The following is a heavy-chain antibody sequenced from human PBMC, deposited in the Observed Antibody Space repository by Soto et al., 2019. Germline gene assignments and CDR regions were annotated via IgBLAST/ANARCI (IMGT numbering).Heavy chain of an antibody. CDR1: GGSFSSYA. Sequence: QVQLVQSGAEVKKPGSSVKLSCKASGGSFSSYAISWVRQATGLGLEYMGGVIPALGTPNYAQKFQGRVTSAADAATATDDIELNIRTSDDTALYYCARDRGAARREYFFRFWGQGTLVTVSS. CDR2: VIPALGTP. D-gene: IGHD6-6*01. V-gene: IGHV1-69*12. CDR3: ARDRGAARREYFFRF. J-gene: IGHJ4*02.